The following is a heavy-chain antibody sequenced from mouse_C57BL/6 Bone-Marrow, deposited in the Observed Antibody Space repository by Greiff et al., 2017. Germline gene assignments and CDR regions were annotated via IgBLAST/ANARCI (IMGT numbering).Heavy chain of an antibody. Sequence: VQLQQSGAELMKPGASVKLSCKASGYTFTGYWIEWVKQRPGHGLEWIGEILPGSGSTNYNEKFKGKATLTADTSSNTAYMQLSSLTTEDSAIYFCASGGSYYSGSSTWYFDVWGKGTTVTVSS. J-gene: IGHJ1*03. CDR1: GYTFTGYW. CDR3: ASGGSYYSGSSTWYFDV. CDR2: ILPGSGST. D-gene: IGHD1-1*01. V-gene: IGHV1-9*01.